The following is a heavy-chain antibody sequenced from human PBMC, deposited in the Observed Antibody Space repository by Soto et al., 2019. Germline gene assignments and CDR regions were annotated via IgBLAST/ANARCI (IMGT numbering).Heavy chain of an antibody. CDR3: ARWAHGEESFDI. Sequence: PSQTLSLTCAISGHSVSGHNSAWNWLRQSPSRGLEWLGRTYYRSRWFNHYAISVKGRITINPDTSKNQFSLQLDSVTPEDTAVYYCARWAHGEESFDIWGQGTMVTVSS. CDR2: TYYRSRWFN. V-gene: IGHV6-1*01. D-gene: IGHD3-10*01. CDR1: GHSVSGHNSA. J-gene: IGHJ3*02.